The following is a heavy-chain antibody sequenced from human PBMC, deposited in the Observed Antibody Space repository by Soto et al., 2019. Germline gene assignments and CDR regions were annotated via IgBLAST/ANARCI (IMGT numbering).Heavy chain of an antibody. CDR1: GGSISSGGYY. CDR2: IYYSGST. D-gene: IGHD6-6*01. Sequence: QVQLQESGPGLVKPSQTLSLTCTVSGGSISSGGYYWSWIRQHPGKGLAWIGYIYYSGSTYYNPSLKSRVTISVDTSKNQFSLKLSSVTAADTAVYYCASNIAARLYANVFDPWGQGTLVTVSS. J-gene: IGHJ5*02. V-gene: IGHV4-31*03. CDR3: ASNIAARLYANVFDP.